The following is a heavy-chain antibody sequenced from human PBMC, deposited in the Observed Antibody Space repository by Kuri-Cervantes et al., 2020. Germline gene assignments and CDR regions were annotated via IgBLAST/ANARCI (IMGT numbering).Heavy chain of an antibody. CDR2: INPSGGST. V-gene: IGHV1-46*01. CDR1: GYTFTSYY. D-gene: IGHD2-15*01. Sequence: ASVKVSCKASGYTFTSYYMHWVRQAPGQGLEWMGIINPSGGSTSYAQKFQGRVTMTRDTSTSTVYMELSCLRSEDMVVYSCVVHCSGGSCYLPFNYYYYYYMDVWGKGTTVTVSS. CDR3: VVHCSGGSCYLPFNYYYYYYMDV. J-gene: IGHJ6*03.